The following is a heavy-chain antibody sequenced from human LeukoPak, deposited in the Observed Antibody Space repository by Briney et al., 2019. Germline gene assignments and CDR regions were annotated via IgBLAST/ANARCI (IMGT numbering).Heavy chain of an antibody. CDR2: IYWSGST. CDR1: GYSLSSGYY. CDR3: ARDALTSTGGWFDP. J-gene: IGHJ5*02. V-gene: IGHV4-38-2*02. D-gene: IGHD1-26*01. Sequence: SETLSLTCAVSGYSLSSGYYWGWIRPTPGKGLEWIGSIYWSGSTYYNPSLKSRVTISVDTSKNQLSLKLNSVSAADTALYYCARDALTSTGGWFDPWGQGTLVTVSS.